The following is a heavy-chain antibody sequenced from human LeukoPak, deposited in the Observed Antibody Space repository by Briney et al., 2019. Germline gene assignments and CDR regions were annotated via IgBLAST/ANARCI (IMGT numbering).Heavy chain of an antibody. Sequence: GGSLRLSCAASGFTFSSYAMHWVRQAPGKGLEWAAFIQFDGGDIFYTDSVKGRFTISRDNSKNTLFLQMNSLRAEDTAVYYCAKANPDYWGQGTLVTVSS. J-gene: IGHJ4*02. V-gene: IGHV3-30*02. D-gene: IGHD1-14*01. CDR1: GFTFSSYA. CDR2: IQFDGGDI. CDR3: AKANPDY.